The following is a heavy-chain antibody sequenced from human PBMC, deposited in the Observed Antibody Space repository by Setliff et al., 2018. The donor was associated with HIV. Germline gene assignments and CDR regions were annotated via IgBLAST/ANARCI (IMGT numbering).Heavy chain of an antibody. CDR1: GDSFSGYD. J-gene: IGHJ6*03. CDR2: INHSGNT. D-gene: IGHD2-8*02. Sequence: PSETLSLTCAVYGDSFSGYDWNWIRQPPGQGLEWIGEINHSGNTKYNPSLKSRVTISVDKSRNQFSLKVSSVTAADTAVYYCARVSITYWYSIPRDYYYYMDVWGEGTTVTVSS. CDR3: ARVSITYWYSIPRDYYYYMDV. V-gene: IGHV4-34*01.